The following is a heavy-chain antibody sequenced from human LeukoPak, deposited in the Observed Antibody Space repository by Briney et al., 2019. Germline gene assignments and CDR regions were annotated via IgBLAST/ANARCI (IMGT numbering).Heavy chain of an antibody. CDR1: GGSISNYY. V-gene: IGHV4-4*07. Sequence: SETLSLTCTVSGGSISNYYWSWIRQPAGKGLEWIGRIYTSGSTYYNPSLKSRVTISVDTSKNQFSLKLSSVTAADTAVYYCARRVGYYDSSGYRSWGQGTLVTVSS. CDR3: ARRVGYYDSSGYRS. D-gene: IGHD3-22*01. CDR2: IYTSGST. J-gene: IGHJ4*02.